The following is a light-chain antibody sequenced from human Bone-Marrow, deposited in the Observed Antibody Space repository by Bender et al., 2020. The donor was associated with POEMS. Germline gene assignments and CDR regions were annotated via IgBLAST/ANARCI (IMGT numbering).Light chain of an antibody. J-gene: IGLJ3*02. CDR3: CSYAGFMSWV. Sequence: QSALTQPASVSGSPGQSITISCTGTSTDVGSHNLVSWYQHYPGKAPKLIIYEGIKRPSGVSNRFSGSKSANTASLTISGLQAEDEANYYCCSYAGFMSWVFGGGTKVTVL. CDR2: EGI. V-gene: IGLV2-23*01. CDR1: STDVGSHNL.